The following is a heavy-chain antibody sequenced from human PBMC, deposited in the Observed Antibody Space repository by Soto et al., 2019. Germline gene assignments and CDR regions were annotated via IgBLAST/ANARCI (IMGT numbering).Heavy chain of an antibody. D-gene: IGHD2-2*01. Sequence: ASVKVSCKASGYRFTGYGLHWVRQAPGQGLQWMGWINPKSGATDYAQKFQGRVTMTREMSTNTAYLELSGLSSVTAADTAVYYCARRGAAAPNHYFYGMDVWGQGTTVTVSS. CDR1: GYRFTGYG. V-gene: IGHV1-2*02. J-gene: IGHJ6*02. CDR3: ARRGAAAPNHYFYGMDV. CDR2: INPKSGAT.